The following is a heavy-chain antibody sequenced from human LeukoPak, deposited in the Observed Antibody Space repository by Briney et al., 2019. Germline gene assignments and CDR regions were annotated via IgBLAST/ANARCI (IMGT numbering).Heavy chain of an antibody. V-gene: IGHV3-64D*09. J-gene: IGHJ6*02. D-gene: IGHD1-20*01. CDR2: ISGNGVST. CDR3: VKARVLTGSLYYGMDV. CDR1: GFTFSRYA. Sequence: PGGSLRLSCSASGFTFSRYAMHWVRQAPGKGLEYVSAISGNGVSTSYADSVRGRFTTSRGNSKNTLFLQMSSLRGEDTAVYYCVKARVLTGSLYYGMDVWGQGTTVTVSS.